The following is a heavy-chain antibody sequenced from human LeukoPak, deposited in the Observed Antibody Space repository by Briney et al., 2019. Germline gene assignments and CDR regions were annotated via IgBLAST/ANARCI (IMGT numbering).Heavy chain of an antibody. V-gene: IGHV3-21*01. CDR1: GFTFSNYN. D-gene: IGHD6-19*01. J-gene: IGHJ4*02. CDR2: ISSSSSHI. Sequence: GGSLRLSCAASGFTFSNYNMNWVRQAPGKGLEWVSSISSSSSHISYADSVEGRFTISRDNAKNSLYLQMNSLRAEDTAVYYCARAPRGSGWSHFFNWGQGTLVTVSS. CDR3: ARAPRGSGWSHFFN.